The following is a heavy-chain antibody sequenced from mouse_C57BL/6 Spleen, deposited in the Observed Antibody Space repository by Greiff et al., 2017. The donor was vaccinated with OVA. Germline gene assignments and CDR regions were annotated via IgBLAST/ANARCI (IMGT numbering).Heavy chain of an antibody. J-gene: IGHJ2*01. Sequence: QVHVKQPGAELVKPGASVKLSCKASGYTFTSYWMQWVKQRPGQGLEWIGEIDPSDSYTNYNQKFKGKATLTVDTSSSTAYMQLSSLTSEDSAVYYCARRGYYYGSSGYWGQGTTLTVSS. V-gene: IGHV1-50*01. CDR1: GYTFTSYW. CDR3: ARRGYYYGSSGY. CDR2: IDPSDSYT. D-gene: IGHD1-1*01.